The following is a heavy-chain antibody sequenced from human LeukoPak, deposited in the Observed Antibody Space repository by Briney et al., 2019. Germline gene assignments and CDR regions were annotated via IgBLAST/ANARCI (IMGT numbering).Heavy chain of an antibody. CDR1: GYTFTSYY. CDR3: ARVVPAPGYYMDV. Sequence: ASVKVSCKASGYTFTSYYMHWVRQAPGQGLEWMGIINPSGGSTSYAQKLQGRVTMTTDTSTSTAYMELRSLRSDDTAVYYCARVVPAPGYYMDVWGKGTTVTISS. D-gene: IGHD2-2*01. CDR2: INPSGGST. J-gene: IGHJ6*03. V-gene: IGHV1-46*01.